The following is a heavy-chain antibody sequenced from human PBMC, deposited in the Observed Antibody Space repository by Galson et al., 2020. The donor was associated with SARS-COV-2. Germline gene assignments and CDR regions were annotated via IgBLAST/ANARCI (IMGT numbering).Heavy chain of an antibody. J-gene: IGHJ4*02. D-gene: IGHD3-10*01. CDR2: INPNSGGT. Sequence: ASVKVSCKASGYTFTGYYMHWVRQAPGQGLEWMGWINPNSGGTNYAQKFQGWVTMTRDTSISTAYMELSRLRSDDTAVYYCARGASDVLLWFGELSTTPRPTPYYFDYWGQGTLVTVSS. V-gene: IGHV1-2*04. CDR3: ARGASDVLLWFGELSTTPRPTPYYFDY. CDR1: GYTFTGYY.